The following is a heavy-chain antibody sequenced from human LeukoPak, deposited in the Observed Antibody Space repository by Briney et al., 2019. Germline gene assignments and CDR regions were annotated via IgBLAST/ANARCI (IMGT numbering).Heavy chain of an antibody. CDR3: ARDLCTSSSRTKARFEP. V-gene: IGHV6-1*01. D-gene: IGHD2-2*01. Sequence: SLTLSLSCPISRDSASCDGPAWSWIRQSPSRGLEWLGRTYYRYKWYNNYALSVKSRITINPDTSKNQFSLQLNSVTPEDTAVYYCARDLCTSSSRTKARFEPSGQG. CDR2: TYYRYKWYN. J-gene: IGHJ5*02. CDR1: RDSASCDGPA.